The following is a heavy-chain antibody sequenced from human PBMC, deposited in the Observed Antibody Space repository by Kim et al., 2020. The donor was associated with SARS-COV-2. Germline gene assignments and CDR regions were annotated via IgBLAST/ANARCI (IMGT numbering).Heavy chain of an antibody. Sequence: SYAQKLQGRVTMTTDTATSTAYMELRSLRSDDTAVYYCVRESPYGDYYYYWGQGTLVTVSS. J-gene: IGHJ4*02. V-gene: IGHV1-18*01. CDR3: VRESPYGDYYYY. D-gene: IGHD4-17*01.